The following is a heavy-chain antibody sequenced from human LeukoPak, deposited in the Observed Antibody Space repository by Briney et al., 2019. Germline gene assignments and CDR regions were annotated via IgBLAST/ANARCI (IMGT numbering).Heavy chain of an antibody. D-gene: IGHD2-2*01. Sequence: QPGGSLRLSCAASGFTFSSYAMSWVRQAPGKGLEWVSAISGSGGSTYYADSVKGRFTISRDNAKNSLYLQMNSLRAEDTAVYYCARGYCSSTSCYVRDAFDIWGQGTMVTVSS. J-gene: IGHJ3*02. CDR2: ISGSGGST. V-gene: IGHV3-23*01. CDR3: ARGYCSSTSCYVRDAFDI. CDR1: GFTFSSYA.